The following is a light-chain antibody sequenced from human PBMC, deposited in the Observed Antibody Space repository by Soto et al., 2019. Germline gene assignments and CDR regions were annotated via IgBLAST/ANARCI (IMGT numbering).Light chain of an antibody. V-gene: IGLV1-40*01. CDR2: GNN. CDR3: QSYDRTLSGSV. CDR1: NSNIGAGYD. Sequence: QSVLTQPPSVSGAPGQRVTISCTGSNSNIGAGYDVHWYQQLPGTAPKLLISGNNNRPSGVPDRFSASKSGTSASLAITGLQAEDEADYCCQSYDRTLSGSVFGGGTKVTVL. J-gene: IGLJ2*01.